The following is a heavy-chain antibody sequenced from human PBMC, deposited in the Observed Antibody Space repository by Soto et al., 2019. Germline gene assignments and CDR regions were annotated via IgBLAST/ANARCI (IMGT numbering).Heavy chain of an antibody. D-gene: IGHD3-16*02. CDR2: ISSSSSTI. V-gene: IGHV3-48*02. Sequence: EVQLVESGGGLVQPGGSLRRSCAASGFTFSSYSMNWVRQAPGKGPEWVSYISSSSSTIYYADSVKGRFTISRDNAKNSLYLQMNSLRDEDTAVYYCARGEGDYVWGSYRTYNWFDPWGQGTLVTVSS. CDR3: ARGEGDYVWGSYRTYNWFDP. CDR1: GFTFSSYS. J-gene: IGHJ5*02.